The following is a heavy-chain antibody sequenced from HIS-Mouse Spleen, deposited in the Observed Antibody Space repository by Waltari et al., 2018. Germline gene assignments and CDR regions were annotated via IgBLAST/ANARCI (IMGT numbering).Heavy chain of an antibody. V-gene: IGHV4-38-2*02. CDR3: ARVGLGGATYHYYGMDV. Sequence: QVQLQESGPGLVKPSETLSLTCTVSGYSISSGYYWGWIRQPPGKGLGWIGSIYHGGSTYYNPSLKSRVTISVDTSKNQFSLKLSSVTAADTAVYYCARVGLGGATYHYYGMDVWGQGTTVTVSS. CDR2: IYHGGST. J-gene: IGHJ6*02. D-gene: IGHD1-26*01. CDR1: GYSISSGYY.